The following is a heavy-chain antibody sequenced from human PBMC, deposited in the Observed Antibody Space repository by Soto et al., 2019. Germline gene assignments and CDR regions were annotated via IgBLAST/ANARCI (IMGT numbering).Heavy chain of an antibody. J-gene: IGHJ3*02. Sequence: SETLSLTCSVSGGSISSSSHFWGWIRQPPGKGLEWIGTVYYSVNAYFSPSLKSRVTISVDTSKNQFSLNLSSVTAADTAVYYCARHENIVVVSAATAFDIWGQGTMVTVSS. D-gene: IGHD2-15*01. CDR2: VYYSVNA. V-gene: IGHV4-39*01. CDR1: GGSISSSSHF. CDR3: ARHENIVVVSAATAFDI.